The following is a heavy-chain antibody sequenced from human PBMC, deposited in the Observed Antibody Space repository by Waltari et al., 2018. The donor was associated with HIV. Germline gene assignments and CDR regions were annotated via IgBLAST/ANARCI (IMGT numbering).Heavy chain of an antibody. CDR3: AKDWHYYDSSGYGDAFDI. CDR2: ISGSGGST. V-gene: IGHV3-23*01. J-gene: IGHJ3*02. D-gene: IGHD3-22*01. Sequence: EVQLLESGGGLVQPGGSLRLSCAASGFTFSSSAMRWVRQAPGNGLEWVSAISGSGGSTYYADSVKGRFTISRDNSKNTLYLQMNSLRAEDTAVYYCAKDWHYYDSSGYGDAFDIWGQGTMVTVSS. CDR1: GFTFSSSA.